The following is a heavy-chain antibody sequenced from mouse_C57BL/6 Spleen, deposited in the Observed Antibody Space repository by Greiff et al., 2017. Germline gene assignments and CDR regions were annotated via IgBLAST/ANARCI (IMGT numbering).Heavy chain of an antibody. J-gene: IGHJ4*01. V-gene: IGHV1-78*01. CDR2: IYPRDGST. Sequence: VKLMESDAELVKPGASVKISCKVSGYTFTDHTIHWMKQRPEQGLEWIGYIYPRDGSTKYNEKFKGKATLTADKSSSTAYMQLNSLTSEDSAVYFCARWLLRDYYAMDYWGQGTSVTVSS. CDR1: GYTFTDHT. CDR3: ARWLLRDYYAMDY. D-gene: IGHD2-3*01.